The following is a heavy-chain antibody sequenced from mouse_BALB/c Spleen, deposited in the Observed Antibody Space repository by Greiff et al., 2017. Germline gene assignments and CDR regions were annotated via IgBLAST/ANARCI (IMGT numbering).Heavy chain of an antibody. V-gene: IGHV5-17*02. Sequence: EVQRVESGGGLVQPGGSRKLSCAASGFTFSSFGMHWVRQAPEKGLEWVAYISSGSSTIYYADTVKGRFTISRDNPKNTLLLQMTRLRSEDTAMFYCARQRAITTVVANAMDYWGQGTSVTVSS. CDR1: GFTFSSFG. CDR3: ARQRAITTVVANAMDY. CDR2: ISSGSSTI. J-gene: IGHJ4*01. D-gene: IGHD1-1*01.